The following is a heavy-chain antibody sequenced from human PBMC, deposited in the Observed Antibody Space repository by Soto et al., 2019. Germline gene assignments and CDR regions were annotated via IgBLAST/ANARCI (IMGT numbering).Heavy chain of an antibody. CDR1: GGTIISSYW. CDR2: IYHSGNT. D-gene: IGHD3-22*01. V-gene: IGHV4-4*02. J-gene: IGHJ3*02. Sequence: SETLSLTCAVSGGTIISSYWWSWIRQTPGKGLEWIGEIYHSGNTNYNPSLKSRVTISVDKSKNQFSLKLSSVTAADTAVYYCARRRITMIVVVFDAFDIWGQGTMVT. CDR3: ARRRITMIVVVFDAFDI.